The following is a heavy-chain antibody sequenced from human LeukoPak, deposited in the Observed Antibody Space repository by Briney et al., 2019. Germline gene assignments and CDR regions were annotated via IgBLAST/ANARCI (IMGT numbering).Heavy chain of an antibody. CDR1: GFTFSSYA. V-gene: IGHV3-23*01. D-gene: IGHD3-9*01. Sequence: PGGSLRLSCAATGFTFSSYAMSCVRQAPGKGLEWVSAISGCGGTTYYADSVKGRFTISRDNSKNTLYLQMNSLRAEDTAVYYCAKDRDYDILTGYPQGHDYWGQGTLVTVSS. CDR3: AKDRDYDILTGYPQGHDY. J-gene: IGHJ4*02. CDR2: ISGCGGTT.